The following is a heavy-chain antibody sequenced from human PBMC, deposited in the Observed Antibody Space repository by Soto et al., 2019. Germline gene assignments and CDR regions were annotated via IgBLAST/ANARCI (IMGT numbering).Heavy chain of an antibody. CDR1: GFTFSSYG. V-gene: IGHV3-33*01. Sequence: QVQLVESGGGVVQPGRSLRLSCAASGFTFSSYGMHWVRQAPGKGLEWVAVIWYDGSNKYYADSVKGRFTISRDNSKNTLYLQMNSLRAEDTAVYYCARDQEGGSYYYYGMDVWGQGTTVTVSS. D-gene: IGHD1-26*01. J-gene: IGHJ6*02. CDR3: ARDQEGGSYYYYGMDV. CDR2: IWYDGSNK.